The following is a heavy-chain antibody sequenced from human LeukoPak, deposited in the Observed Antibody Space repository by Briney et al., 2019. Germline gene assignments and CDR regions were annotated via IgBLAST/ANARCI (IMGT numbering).Heavy chain of an antibody. CDR1: GYTFTGYY. Sequence: ASVKVSCKASGYTFTGYYMHWVRQATGQGLAWMGWINPNSGGTKYEQKFQGRVTMTRDTSISTAYMGLSRLRSDDTAVYYCARVYCSSTSCHWYFDYWGQGTLVTVSS. V-gene: IGHV1-2*02. J-gene: IGHJ4*02. CDR3: ARVYCSSTSCHWYFDY. D-gene: IGHD2-2*01. CDR2: INPNSGGT.